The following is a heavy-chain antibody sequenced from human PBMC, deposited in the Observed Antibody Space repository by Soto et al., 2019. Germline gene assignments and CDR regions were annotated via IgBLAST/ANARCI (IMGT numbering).Heavy chain of an antibody. J-gene: IGHJ4*02. CDR2: ISGSGGST. V-gene: IGHV3-23*01. CDR1: GFTFSSYA. D-gene: IGHD1-26*01. CDR3: AKRSARVGASYLFDY. Sequence: EVQLLESGGGLVQPGGSLRLSCAASGFTFSSYAMNWVRQAPGKGLEWVSAISGSGGSTYYADSVKGRFTISRDNSKNTLYLQMNSLRAEDTAVYYCAKRSARVGASYLFDYWGQGTLVTVSS.